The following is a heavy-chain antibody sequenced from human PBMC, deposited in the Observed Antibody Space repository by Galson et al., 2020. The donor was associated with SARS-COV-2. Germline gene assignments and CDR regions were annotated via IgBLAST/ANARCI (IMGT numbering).Heavy chain of an antibody. V-gene: IGHV1-18*04. CDR1: GYTFTSYG. D-gene: IGHD3-3*01. CDR3: ARDQRTIFGVVMTSGYYFDY. CDR2: ISAYNGNT. J-gene: IGHJ4*02. Sequence: ASVKVSCKASGYTFTSYGISWVRQAPGQGLEWMGWISAYNGNTNYAQKLQGRVTMTTDTSTSTAYMVLRSLRSDDTAVYYCARDQRTIFGVVMTSGYYFDYWGQGALVTVSS.